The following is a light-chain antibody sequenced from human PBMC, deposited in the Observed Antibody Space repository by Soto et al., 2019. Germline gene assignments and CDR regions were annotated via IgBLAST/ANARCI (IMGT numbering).Light chain of an antibody. CDR3: QQYNTYSPGYT. V-gene: IGKV1-5*03. Sequence: DIQMTQSPSTLSASVGDRVTITCRASESISNWLAWYQQKPGKAPKLLIYKASSLESGVPSRFSGSGSGTEFTLTISSLQPDDFATYYCQQYNTYSPGYTFGQGTKLEIK. J-gene: IGKJ2*01. CDR1: ESISNW. CDR2: KAS.